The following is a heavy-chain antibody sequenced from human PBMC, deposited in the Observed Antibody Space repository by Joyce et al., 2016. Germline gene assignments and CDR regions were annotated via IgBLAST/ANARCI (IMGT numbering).Heavy chain of an antibody. CDR1: GYNFTNFW. Sequence: EVQLVQSGAEVKKPGESLMISCQASGYNFTNFWISWVRQMPGKGLEWMENIDATYSYTYHGPSFQGHITMSFDKSISTAYLRWSSLKASDTAIYYCARHSSVEALGYWGQGTLVTVSS. V-gene: IGHV5-10-1*01. D-gene: IGHD2-15*01. CDR2: IDATYSYT. J-gene: IGHJ4*02. CDR3: ARHSSVEALGY.